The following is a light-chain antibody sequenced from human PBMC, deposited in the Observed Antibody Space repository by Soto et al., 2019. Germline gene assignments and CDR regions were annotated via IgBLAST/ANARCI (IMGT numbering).Light chain of an antibody. CDR1: NSDVGGYTY. J-gene: IGLJ2*01. CDR2: DVS. CDR3: FSYAGSYTVV. Sequence: QSALTQPHSVSGSPGQSVTISCTGTNSDVGGYTYVSWYQQHPGKAPKLMIYDVSKRPSGVPDRFSGSKSGNTASLTISGLQADDEAHYYCFSYAGSYTVVVGGGTKLTVL. V-gene: IGLV2-11*01.